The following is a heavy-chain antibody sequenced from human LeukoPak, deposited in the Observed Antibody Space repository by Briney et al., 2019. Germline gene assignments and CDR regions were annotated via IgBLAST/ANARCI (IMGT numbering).Heavy chain of an antibody. CDR3: ARSDCSSTSCSADAFDI. V-gene: IGHV4-61*01. J-gene: IGHJ3*02. D-gene: IGHD2-2*01. CDR1: RGSISGSIRSYY. Sequence: SETLSLTCTVSRGSISGSIRSYYWSWLRQPPGKGLEWIGYIYYSGSTNYNPSLKSRVTISVDTSKNQFSLKLSSVTAADTAVYYCARSDCSSTSCSADAFDIWGQGTMVTVSS. CDR2: IYYSGST.